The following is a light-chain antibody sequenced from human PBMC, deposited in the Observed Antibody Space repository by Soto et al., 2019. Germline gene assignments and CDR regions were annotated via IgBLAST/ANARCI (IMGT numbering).Light chain of an antibody. J-gene: IGLJ1*01. Sequence: QSALTQPASVSGSPGQSITISCTGTSTDVGRYNYVSWYQQHPGKAPKLMIYDVASRPSGVSNRFSGSKSGITASLTISGLQAEDEADYYCSSYTTSSTYAFGTWTKVTVL. CDR2: DVA. CDR1: STDVGRYNY. V-gene: IGLV2-14*01. CDR3: SSYTTSSTYA.